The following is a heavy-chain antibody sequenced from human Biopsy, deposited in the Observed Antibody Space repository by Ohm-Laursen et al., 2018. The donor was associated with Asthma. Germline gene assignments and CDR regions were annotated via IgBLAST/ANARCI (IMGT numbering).Heavy chain of an antibody. CDR3: ARKAGSCISRTCYSLDF. Sequence: GASVKVSCKSLGGTFNTYVIGWARQAPGQGLEWMGGINSVFGTTTYPQKFQDRVKITADDSTSTVYMELSSLRSEDTAVYYCARKAGSCISRTCYSLDFWGQGTLVTVSS. J-gene: IGHJ4*02. D-gene: IGHD2-2*01. CDR1: GGTFNTYV. CDR2: INSVFGTT. V-gene: IGHV1-69*13.